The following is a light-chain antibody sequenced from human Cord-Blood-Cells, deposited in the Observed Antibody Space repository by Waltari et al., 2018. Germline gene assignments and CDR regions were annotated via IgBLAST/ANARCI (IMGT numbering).Light chain of an antibody. CDR2: EGS. CDR1: SSDVGSYNL. CDR3: CSYAGSRTFV. J-gene: IGLJ3*02. Sequence: QSALTQPASVSGSPGQSIPISCTGTSSDVGSYNLVSWYQQHPGKAPKLMIYEGSKRPSGVSTPSSGSKSANTASLTISGLQAEDEADYYCCSYAGSRTFVFGGGTKLTVL. V-gene: IGLV2-23*01.